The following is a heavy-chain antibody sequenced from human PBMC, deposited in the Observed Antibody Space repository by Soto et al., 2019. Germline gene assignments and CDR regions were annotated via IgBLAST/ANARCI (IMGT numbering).Heavy chain of an antibody. CDR3: ASGGIAAAGSFYYFGMDV. J-gene: IGHJ6*02. V-gene: IGHV3-30*03. CDR2: ISYDGSNK. Sequence: QVQLVESGGGVVQPGRSLRLSCAASGFTFSSYGMHWVRQAPGKGLEWMAVISYDGSNKYYVDSVKGRFTISRDNSKNTRYLQMNSLRADDTAVYSCASGGIAAAGSFYYFGMDVWGQGTMVTVSS. CDR1: GFTFSSYG. D-gene: IGHD6-13*01.